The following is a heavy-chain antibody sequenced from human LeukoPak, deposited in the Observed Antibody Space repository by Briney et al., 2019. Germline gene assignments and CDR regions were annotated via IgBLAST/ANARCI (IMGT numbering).Heavy chain of an antibody. Sequence: ASVKVSCKASGYTLTSCAMNWVGQAPGQGLEWMGWINTNTGNPTYAQGFTGRFVFSLDTSVSTAYLQISSLKAEDTAVYYCARSAPLDGMDVWGQGTTVTVSS. J-gene: IGHJ6*02. CDR2: INTNTGNP. CDR1: GYTLTSCA. CDR3: ARSAPLDGMDV. V-gene: IGHV7-4-1*02.